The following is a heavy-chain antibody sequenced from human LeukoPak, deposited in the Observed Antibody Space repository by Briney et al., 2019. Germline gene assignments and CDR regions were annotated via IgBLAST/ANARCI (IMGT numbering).Heavy chain of an antibody. V-gene: IGHV4-34*01. J-gene: IGHJ4*02. Sequence: PGGSLRLSCAASGFTFSSYAMSWIRQPPGKGLEWIGEINHSGSTNYNPSLKSRVTISVDTSKNQFSLKLSSVTAADTAVYYCARTARRRLDYWGQGTLVTVSS. CDR1: GFTFSSYA. D-gene: IGHD5-18*01. CDR2: INHSGST. CDR3: ARTARRRLDY.